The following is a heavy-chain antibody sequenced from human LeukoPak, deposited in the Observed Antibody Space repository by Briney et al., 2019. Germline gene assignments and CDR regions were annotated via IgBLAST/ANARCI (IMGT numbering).Heavy chain of an antibody. CDR3: ARGVISTATRSHLDY. Sequence: SETLSLTCTVSGGSISSSSYYWGWIRQPPGKGLEWIGEVNHSGSTNYNPSLKSRVTISVDTSKNQISLQLTSVNAADTAIYFCARGVISTATRSHLDYWGQGTLVTVSS. J-gene: IGHJ4*02. V-gene: IGHV4-39*07. CDR1: GGSISSSSYY. CDR2: VNHSGST. D-gene: IGHD2-8*01.